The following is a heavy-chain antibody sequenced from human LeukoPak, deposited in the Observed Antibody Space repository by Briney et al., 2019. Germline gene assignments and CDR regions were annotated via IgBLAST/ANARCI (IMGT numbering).Heavy chain of an antibody. J-gene: IGHJ4*02. D-gene: IGHD6-19*01. CDR2: ISSSGSTI. CDR3: ARARLRWLVSAFDY. V-gene: IGHV3-11*01. Sequence: PGGSLRLSCAASGFTFSDYYMSWIRQAPGKGLEWVSYISSSGSTIYYADSVKGRFTISRDNAKNSLYLQMNSLRAEDTAVYYCARARLRWLVSAFDYWGQGTLVTVSS. CDR1: GFTFSDYY.